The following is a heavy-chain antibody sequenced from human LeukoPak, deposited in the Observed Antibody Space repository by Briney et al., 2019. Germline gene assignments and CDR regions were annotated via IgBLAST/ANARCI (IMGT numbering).Heavy chain of an antibody. Sequence: SQTLSLTCTVSGGSISSGSYYWSWLRQPAGKGLEWIGRIYTSGSTNYNPSLKSRVTISVDTSKNQFSLKLSSVTAADTAVYYCARDLEWYYYYMDVWGKGTTVTVSS. J-gene: IGHJ6*03. V-gene: IGHV4-61*02. CDR3: ARDLEWYYYYMDV. CDR2: IYTSGST. D-gene: IGHD3-3*01. CDR1: GGSISSGSYY.